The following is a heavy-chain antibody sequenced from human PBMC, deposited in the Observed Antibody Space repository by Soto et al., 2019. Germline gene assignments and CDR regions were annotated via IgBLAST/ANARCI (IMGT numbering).Heavy chain of an antibody. CDR2: INAGNGNT. V-gene: IGHV1-3*01. CDR1: GYTFTSYA. D-gene: IGHD2-2*01. Sequence: ASVKVSCKASGYTFTSYAMHWVRQAPGQRLEWMGWINAGNGNTKYSQKFQGRVTITRDTSASTAYMELSSLRSEDTAVYYCARDSGNCSSTSCYYEYFQHRGQGTLVTVS. CDR3: ARDSGNCSSTSCYYEYFQH. J-gene: IGHJ1*01.